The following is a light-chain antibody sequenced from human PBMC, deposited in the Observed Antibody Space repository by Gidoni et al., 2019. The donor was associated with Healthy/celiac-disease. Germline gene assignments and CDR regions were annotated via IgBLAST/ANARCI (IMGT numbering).Light chain of an antibody. J-gene: IGLJ3*02. Sequence: QPVLTQSSSASSSLGSSVQLTCPLSSGHSSYIIAWHQQQPGKAPRYLMKLEGSGSYNKGSGVPDRFSGSSSGADRYLTIANLQSEDEADYYCETWDSNTRVFGGGTKLTVL. CDR3: ETWDSNTRV. V-gene: IGLV4-60*03. CDR1: SGHSSYI. CDR2: LEGSGSY.